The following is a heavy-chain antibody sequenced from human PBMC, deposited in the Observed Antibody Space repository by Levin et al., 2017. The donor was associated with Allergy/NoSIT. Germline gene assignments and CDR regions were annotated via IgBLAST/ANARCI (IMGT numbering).Heavy chain of an antibody. J-gene: IGHJ4*02. V-gene: IGHV4-34*01. D-gene: IGHD6-6*01. CDR2: INHSGST. Sequence: SETLSLTCAVYGGSFSGYYWSWIRQPPGKGLEWIGEINHSGSTNYNPSLKSRVTISVDTSKNQFSLKLSSVTAADTAVYYCARAGVSLIEYSSSSGGYFDYWGQGTLVTVSS. CDR1: GGSFSGYY. CDR3: ARAGVSLIEYSSSSGGYFDY.